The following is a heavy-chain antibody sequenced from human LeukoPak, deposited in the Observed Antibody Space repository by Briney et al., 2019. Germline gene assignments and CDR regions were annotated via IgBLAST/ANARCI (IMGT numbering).Heavy chain of an antibody. CDR3: ARSHTVAGFDY. Sequence: SETLSLTCTVSGGSISSSSYYWSWIRQPPGKGLEWIGEINHSGSTNYNPSLKSRVTISVDTSKNQFSLKLSSVTAADTAVYYCARSHTVAGFDYWGQGTLVTVSS. CDR2: INHSGST. CDR1: GGSISSSSYY. D-gene: IGHD4-23*01. J-gene: IGHJ4*02. V-gene: IGHV4-39*07.